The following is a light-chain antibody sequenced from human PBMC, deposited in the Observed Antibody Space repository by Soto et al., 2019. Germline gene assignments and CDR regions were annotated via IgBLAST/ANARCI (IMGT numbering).Light chain of an antibody. CDR3: CSYAGSYTFV. V-gene: IGLV2-11*01. CDR1: SSDVGGYND. J-gene: IGLJ1*01. Sequence: QSALTQPRSVSGSPGQSVTISCTGSSSDVGGYNDVCWYQQHPGKAPKLMIYDVSKRPSGVPDRFSGSKSSNTASLTISGLQAEDEAYYYCCSYAGSYTFVFGTGTKVTVL. CDR2: DVS.